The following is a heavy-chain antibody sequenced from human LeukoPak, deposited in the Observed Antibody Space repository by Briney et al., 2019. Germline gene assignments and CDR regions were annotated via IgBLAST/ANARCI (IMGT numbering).Heavy chain of an antibody. CDR2: IIPIFGTA. CDR3: ARDPGYCSSTSCYTNYGTTVGEGDDY. CDR1: GGTFSSYA. V-gene: IGHV1-69*13. Sequence: GASVKVSCKASGGTFSSYAISWVRQAPGQGLEWMGGIIPIFGTANYAQKFQGRVTITADESASTAYMELSSLRSEDTAVYYCARDPGYCSSTSCYTNYGTTVGEGDDYWGQGTLVTVSS. J-gene: IGHJ4*02. D-gene: IGHD2-2*01.